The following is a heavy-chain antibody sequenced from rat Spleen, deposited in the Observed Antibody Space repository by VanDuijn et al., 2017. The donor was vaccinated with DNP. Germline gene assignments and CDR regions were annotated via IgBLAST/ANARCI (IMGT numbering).Heavy chain of an antibody. V-gene: IGHV5-31*01. Sequence: EVQLVETGGGLVQPGRSLKLSCVASGFTFSSYWMFWIRQAPTKGLEWVASITNSGGSTYYRDSVKGRFTISRDNAKSTLYLQMDSLRSEDTATYYCTTTRVSSYFDYWGQGVMVSVSS. J-gene: IGHJ2*01. D-gene: IGHD1-4*01. CDR1: GFTFSSYW. CDR3: TTTRVSSYFDY. CDR2: ITNSGGST.